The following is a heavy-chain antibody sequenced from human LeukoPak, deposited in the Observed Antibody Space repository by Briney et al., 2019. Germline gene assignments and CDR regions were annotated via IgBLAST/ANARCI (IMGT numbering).Heavy chain of an antibody. Sequence: GGSLRLSCAASGFTFSIYSMNWVRQAPGKGLEWVSYISSSSNTIYYADSVKGRFTISRDNAKNTLYLQVNSLRAEDTAVYYCLSGSWYFDYWGQGTLVTVSS. D-gene: IGHD6-19*01. CDR1: GFTFSIYS. V-gene: IGHV3-48*04. CDR3: LSGSWYFDY. J-gene: IGHJ4*02. CDR2: ISSSSNTI.